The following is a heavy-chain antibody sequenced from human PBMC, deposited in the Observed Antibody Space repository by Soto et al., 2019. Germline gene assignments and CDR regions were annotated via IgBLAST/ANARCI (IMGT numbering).Heavy chain of an antibody. J-gene: IGHJ6*03. CDR3: AADPSYYGSGSYYNAYIV. Sequence: VASVKVSCKASGFTFTSSAMQWVRQARGQRLEWIGWIVVGSGNTNYAQKYQERDTITRDMSTSTAYMELSSLRSEDTALFYCAADPSYYGSGSYYNAYIVWGKGTTVTVS. V-gene: IGHV1-58*02. CDR1: GFTFTSSA. D-gene: IGHD3-10*01. CDR2: IVVGSGNT.